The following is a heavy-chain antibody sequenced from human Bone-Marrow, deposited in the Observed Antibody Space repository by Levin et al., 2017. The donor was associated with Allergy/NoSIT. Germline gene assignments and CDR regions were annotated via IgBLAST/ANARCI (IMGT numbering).Heavy chain of an antibody. D-gene: IGHD2-15*01. V-gene: IGHV3-66*01. CDR1: GFSVSSNY. Sequence: GGSLRLSCAASGFSVSSNYMGWVRQAPGKGLEWVSVIYSGGQTHYADSVRGRFTISRDNPKNTLSISRDNPKNTLYLQMNSLRAEDTAVYYCARGNSESGGRQYYFDHWGQGTLVTVSS. CDR2: IYSGGQT. CDR3: ARGNSESGGRQYYFDH. J-gene: IGHJ4*02.